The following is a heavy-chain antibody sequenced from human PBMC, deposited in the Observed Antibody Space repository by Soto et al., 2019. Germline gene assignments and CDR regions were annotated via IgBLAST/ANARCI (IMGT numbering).Heavy chain of an antibody. CDR3: AIDRSISGEYYDFWSGYYNFDY. J-gene: IGHJ4*02. Sequence: GASVKVSCKASGYTFTSYGISWVRQAPGQGLEWMGWISAYNGNTNYAQKLQGRVTMTTDTSTSTAYMELRSLRSDDTAVYYCAIDRSISGEYYDFWSGYYNFDYWGQGTLVTVSS. D-gene: IGHD3-3*01. V-gene: IGHV1-18*01. CDR1: GYTFTSYG. CDR2: ISAYNGNT.